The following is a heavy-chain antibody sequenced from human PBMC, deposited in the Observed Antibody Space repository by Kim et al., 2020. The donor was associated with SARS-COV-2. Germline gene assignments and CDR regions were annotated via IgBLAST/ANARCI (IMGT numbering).Heavy chain of an antibody. CDR2: VSDTGADR. V-gene: IGHV3-23*01. CDR3: AKRLGPTTPNFDY. Sequence: LSLTCAASGFTFSGYGMSWVRQAPGKGLEWVSAVSDTGADRNYANSVKGRFTISRDNSKNTLYLQMNSLRDEDTAVYYCAKRLGPTTPNFDYWGQGTLVTVS. D-gene: IGHD1-26*01. CDR1: GFTFSGYG. J-gene: IGHJ4*02.